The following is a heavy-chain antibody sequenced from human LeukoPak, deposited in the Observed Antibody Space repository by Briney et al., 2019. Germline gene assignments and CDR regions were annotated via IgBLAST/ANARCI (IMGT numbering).Heavy chain of an antibody. CDR1: GYTFTGYY. J-gene: IGHJ4*02. Sequence: ASVKVSCKASGYTFTGYYIHWVRQAPGQGLEWMGRINSNSGGTNYAQKFQDRVTLTRDTSINAAYMELRRLRSDDTAVYYCATAFPPSTVTTGVGYWGQGTLVTVSS. D-gene: IGHD4-17*01. V-gene: IGHV1-2*06. CDR3: ATAFPPSTVTTGVGY. CDR2: INSNSGGT.